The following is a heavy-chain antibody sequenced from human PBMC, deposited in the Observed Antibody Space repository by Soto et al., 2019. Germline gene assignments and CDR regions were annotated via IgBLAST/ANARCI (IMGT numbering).Heavy chain of an antibody. Sequence: QVQLVQSGAEVKKPGSSVKVSCKASGGTFSSNAISWVRQAPGQGLEWMGGIIPIYASPNYAQTFQGRVTVTADKATSTAYLELSRLKFADSAIYYCAVAVTGSRSPLAHWGQGTLSSSPQ. CDR1: GGTFSSNA. J-gene: IGHJ4*02. V-gene: IGHV1-69*06. CDR2: IIPIYASP. CDR3: AVAVTGSRSPLAH. D-gene: IGHD3-9*01.